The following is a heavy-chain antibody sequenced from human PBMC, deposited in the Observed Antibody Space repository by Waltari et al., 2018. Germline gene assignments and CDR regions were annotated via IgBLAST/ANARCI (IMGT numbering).Heavy chain of an antibody. V-gene: IGHV3-23*01. Sequence: EVQLLESGGGLVQPGGSLRLSCSASGFTFRRISMSWVRQAPGKGLEWVSAISGSGGSTYYADSVKGRFTISRDNSKNTLYLQINSLRAEDTAVYYCAKDLGGAMGAFDIWGQGTMVTVSS. D-gene: IGHD3-16*01. CDR2: ISGSGGST. J-gene: IGHJ3*02. CDR3: AKDLGGAMGAFDI. CDR1: GFTFRRIS.